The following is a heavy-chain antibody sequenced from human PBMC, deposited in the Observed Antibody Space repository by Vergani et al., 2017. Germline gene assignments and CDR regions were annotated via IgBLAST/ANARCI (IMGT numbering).Heavy chain of an antibody. CDR2: IDWDDDK. V-gene: IGHV2-70*01. CDR1: GFSLSTSGMC. J-gene: IGHJ6*03. D-gene: IGHD2-21*01. Sequence: QVTLRESGPALVKPTQTLTLTCTFSGFSLSTSGMCVSWIRQPPGKALEWLALIDWDDDKYYSTSLKTRLTISKDTSKNQVVLTMTNMDPVDTATYYCARCGEVAPRSHYYYYYYMDVWGKGTTVTVSS. CDR3: ARCGEVAPRSHYYYYYYMDV.